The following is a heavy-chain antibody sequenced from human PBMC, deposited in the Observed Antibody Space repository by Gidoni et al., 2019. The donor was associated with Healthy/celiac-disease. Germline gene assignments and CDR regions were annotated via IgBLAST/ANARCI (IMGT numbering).Heavy chain of an antibody. V-gene: IGHV3-23*01. J-gene: IGHJ5*02. CDR2: ISGSGGST. CDR3: AKMDVVPAAMSDWFDP. CDR1: GFTFSSYA. D-gene: IGHD2-2*01. Sequence: EVQLLESGGGLVQPGGSLRLSCAASGFTFSSYAMSWVRQAQGKGLEWVSAISGSGGSTYYADAVKGRFTISRDNSKNTLYLQMNSLRAEDTAVYYCAKMDVVPAAMSDWFDPWGQGTLVTVSS.